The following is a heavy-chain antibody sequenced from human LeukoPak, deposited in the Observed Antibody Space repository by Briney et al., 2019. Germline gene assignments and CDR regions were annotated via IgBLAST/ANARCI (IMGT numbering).Heavy chain of an antibody. V-gene: IGHV3-23*01. D-gene: IGHD6-19*01. CDR2: ISGSGGST. J-gene: IGHJ5*02. Sequence: GGSLRLSCAASGFTFSSYAMSWVRQAPGKGLEWVSAISGSGGSTYCADSVKGRFTISRDNSKNTLYLQMNSLRAEDTAVYYCAKAIGGSVSNWFDPWGQGTLVTVSS. CDR3: AKAIGGSVSNWFDP. CDR1: GFTFSSYA.